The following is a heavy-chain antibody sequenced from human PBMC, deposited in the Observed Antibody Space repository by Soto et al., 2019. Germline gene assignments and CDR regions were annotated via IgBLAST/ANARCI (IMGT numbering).Heavy chain of an antibody. CDR2: IYYSGST. Sequence: PSETLSLTCTDSGGSISSYYWSWIRQPPGKGLEWIGYIYYSGSTNYNPSLKSRVTISVDTSKNQFSLKLSSVTAADTAVYYCARGGRVATTTIGYYYYYYGMDVWGQGTTVTVSS. J-gene: IGHJ6*02. D-gene: IGHD5-12*01. CDR3: ARGGRVATTTIGYYYYYYGMDV. CDR1: GGSISSYY. V-gene: IGHV4-59*01.